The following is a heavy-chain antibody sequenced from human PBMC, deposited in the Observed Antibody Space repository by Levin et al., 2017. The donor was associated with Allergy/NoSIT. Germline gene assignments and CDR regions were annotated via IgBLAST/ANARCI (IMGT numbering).Heavy chain of an antibody. D-gene: IGHD6-13*01. CDR3: ARVRELLYSSSTLAGPNWFDP. CDR2: IYHSGST. CDR1: GGSISSSNW. J-gene: IGHJ5*02. V-gene: IGHV4-4*02. Sequence: SSETLSLTCAVSGGSISSSNWWSWVRQPPGKGLEWIGEIYHSGSTNYNPSLKSRVTISVDKSKNQFSLKLSSVTAADTAVYYCARVRELLYSSSTLAGPNWFDPWGQGTLVTVSS.